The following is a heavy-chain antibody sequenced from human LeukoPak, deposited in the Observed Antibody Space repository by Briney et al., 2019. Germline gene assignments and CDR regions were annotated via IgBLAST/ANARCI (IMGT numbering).Heavy chain of an antibody. CDR2: MYYSGST. CDR3: ARGAPSNAFDI. Sequence: SETLSLTCTVSGASISSYSWSWIRQPPGKGLEWIGNMYYSGSTNYSPSLKSRVTISVDTSKNQFSLKLSSVTAADTAVYYCARGAPSNAFDIWGQGTMVTVSS. J-gene: IGHJ3*02. V-gene: IGHV4-59*01. CDR1: GASISSYS.